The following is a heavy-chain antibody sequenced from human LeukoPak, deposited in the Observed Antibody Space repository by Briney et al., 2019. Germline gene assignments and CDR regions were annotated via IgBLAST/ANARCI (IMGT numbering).Heavy chain of an antibody. V-gene: IGHV4-38-2*02. J-gene: IGHJ4*02. D-gene: IGHD2-21*01. CDR3: AREKPPTQDGDSGY. CDR2: IYHSGST. CDR1: GYSISSGYF. Sequence: PSETLSLTCTVSGYSISSGYFWGWIRQPPGKGLEWIGSIYHSGSTYYNPSLKSRVTISIDTSKNHFSLKLTSVTAADTAVYYCAREKPPTQDGDSGYWGQGTLVTVSS.